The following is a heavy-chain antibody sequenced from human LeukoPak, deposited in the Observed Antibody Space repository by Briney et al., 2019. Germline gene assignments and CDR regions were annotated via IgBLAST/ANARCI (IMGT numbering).Heavy chain of an antibody. CDR1: GGSISISPYY. CDR3: ARDGRDTAMVTGLYG. J-gene: IGHJ4*02. Sequence: SETLSLTCTVSGGSISISPYYWGWIRQPPGKGLECIGSIYYSGITYYNPSLKSRLTISVDKSKNQFSLKLSSVTGADTAVYYCARDGRDTAMVTGLYGWGQGTLVTVSS. V-gene: IGHV4-39*07. D-gene: IGHD5-18*01. CDR2: IYYSGIT.